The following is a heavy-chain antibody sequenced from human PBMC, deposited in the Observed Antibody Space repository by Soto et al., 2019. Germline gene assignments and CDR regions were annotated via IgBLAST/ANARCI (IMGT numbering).Heavy chain of an antibody. V-gene: IGHV3-9*01. J-gene: IGHJ6*02. CDR2: ISWNSGSI. D-gene: IGHD3-9*01. Sequence: EVQLVESGGGLVQPGRSLRLSCAASGFTFDDYAMHWVRQAPGKGLEWVSGISWNSGSIGYADSVKGRFTISRDNAKNSLYLQMNSLRAEDTALYYCAKDIKTGRYFDWLRGLTPISGGMDVWGQGTTVTVSS. CDR3: AKDIKTGRYFDWLRGLTPISGGMDV. CDR1: GFTFDDYA.